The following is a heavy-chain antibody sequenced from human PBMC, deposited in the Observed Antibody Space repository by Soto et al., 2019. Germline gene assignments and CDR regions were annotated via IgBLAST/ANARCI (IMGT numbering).Heavy chain of an antibody. D-gene: IGHD5-18*01. V-gene: IGHV3-49*04. CDR3: TRDRGDGYSYRRFEP. CDR1: GFTYGDYA. CDR2: IRSKAYGGTT. Sequence: LRLSSTASGFTYGDYAMSWVRQAPGKGLEWVGFIRSKAYGGTTEYAASVKGRFTISRDDSKSIAYLQMNSLKTEDTAVYYCTRDRGDGYSYRRFEP. J-gene: IGHJ5*02.